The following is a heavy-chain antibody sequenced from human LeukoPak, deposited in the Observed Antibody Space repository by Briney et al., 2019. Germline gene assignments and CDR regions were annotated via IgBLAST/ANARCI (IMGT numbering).Heavy chain of an antibody. J-gene: IGHJ5*02. CDR1: GFSVSDYW. CDR2: IKQDGCEK. Sequence: GGSLRLSCAASGFSVSDYWMTWVRQAPGKGLEWVANIKQDGCEKTYVDSVKGRFTISRDNAKNSLYLQMNSLRVEDTAMYYCVRDGGTDWYDPWGQGTLVTVFS. V-gene: IGHV3-7*01. D-gene: IGHD3-16*01. CDR3: VRDGGTDWYDP.